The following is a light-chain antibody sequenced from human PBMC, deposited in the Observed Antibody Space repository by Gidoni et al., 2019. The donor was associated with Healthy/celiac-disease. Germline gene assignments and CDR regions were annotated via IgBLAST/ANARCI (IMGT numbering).Light chain of an antibody. J-gene: IGKJ1*01. CDR3: LQAYHYPRT. Sequence: AIQMTQTPSSLSASVGDSVPIACRAIQGIRNDLGWYLQKPGQAPKLLIYAASSLKSGVPSRFSGSGSGTDFTLTISSLQPEDFATYYCLQAYHYPRTFGRGTKVEIK. V-gene: IGKV1-6*01. CDR2: AAS. CDR1: QGIRND.